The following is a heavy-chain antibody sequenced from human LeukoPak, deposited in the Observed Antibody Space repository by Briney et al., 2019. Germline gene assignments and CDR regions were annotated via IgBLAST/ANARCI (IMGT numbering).Heavy chain of an antibody. CDR2: IYYSGST. D-gene: IGHD6-19*01. V-gene: IGHV4-59*08. CDR1: GGSISTYY. CDR3: ARHFRRGWYYFDY. J-gene: IGHJ4*02. Sequence: SETLSLTCTVSGGSISTYYWSWIRQPPGKGLEWIGYIYYSGSTNYNPSLKSRVTISVDTSKNQFSLKLSSVTSADTAVYYCARHFRRGWYYFDYWGQGTLVTVSS.